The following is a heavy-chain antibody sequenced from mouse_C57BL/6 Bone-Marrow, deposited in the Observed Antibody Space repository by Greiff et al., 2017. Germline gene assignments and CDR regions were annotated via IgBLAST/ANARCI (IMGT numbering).Heavy chain of an antibody. Sequence: QVQLKESGAELARPGASVKLSCKASGYTFTSYGISWVKQRTGQGLEWIGEIYPRSGNTYYNEKFKGKATLTADKSSSTAYMELRSLTSEDSAVYFCARRLPLAMDYWGQGTSVTVSS. CDR2: IYPRSGNT. D-gene: IGHD3-2*02. CDR3: ARRLPLAMDY. J-gene: IGHJ4*01. CDR1: GYTFTSYG. V-gene: IGHV1-81*01.